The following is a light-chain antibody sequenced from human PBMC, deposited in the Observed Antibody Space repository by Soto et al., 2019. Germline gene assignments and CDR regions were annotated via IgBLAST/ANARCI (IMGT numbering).Light chain of an antibody. V-gene: IGKV3-20*01. CDR2: GAS. CDR3: QQYGSSPRT. J-gene: IGKJ1*01. CDR1: QSVSSSY. Sequence: EIVLTQSPGTLSLSPGERATLSCSSSQSVSSSYLAWYQQKPGQAPRLLIYGASSRATGIPDRFSGSGSGTDFTLTISRLEPEDFAVNYCQQYGSSPRTCGQGTKGDIK.